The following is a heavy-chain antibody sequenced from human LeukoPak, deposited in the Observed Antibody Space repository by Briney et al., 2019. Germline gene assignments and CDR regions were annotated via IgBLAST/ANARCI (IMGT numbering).Heavy chain of an antibody. CDR1: GFTFSSYW. CDR2: IKQDGSEK. D-gene: IGHD4-11*01. CDR3: AREGSNYYFDY. Sequence: GGSLRLSCAASGFTFSSYWMSWVRQAPGKGLEWVANIKQDGSEKYYVDSVEGRFTISRDNAKNSLYLQMNSLRAEDTAVYYCAREGSNYYFDYWGQGTLVTVSS. V-gene: IGHV3-7*01. J-gene: IGHJ4*02.